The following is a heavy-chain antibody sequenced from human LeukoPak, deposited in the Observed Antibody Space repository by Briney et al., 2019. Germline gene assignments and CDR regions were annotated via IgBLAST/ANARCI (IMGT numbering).Heavy chain of an antibody. D-gene: IGHD1-20*01. Sequence: ASVKVSCKASGYTFTGYYMHWVRQAPGQGLEWMGIINPSDGSTSYAQKFQGRVTMTRDTSTSTVYMELSSLRSEDTAVYYCTRVYNWNVVYYGMDVWGQGTTVTVSS. CDR3: TRVYNWNVVYYGMDV. CDR2: INPSDGST. J-gene: IGHJ6*02. CDR1: GYTFTGYY. V-gene: IGHV1-46*01.